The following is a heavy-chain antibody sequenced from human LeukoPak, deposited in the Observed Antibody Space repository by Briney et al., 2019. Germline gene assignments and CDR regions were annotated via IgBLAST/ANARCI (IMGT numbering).Heavy chain of an antibody. J-gene: IGHJ4*02. CDR1: GFTFSSYS. Sequence: PGGSLRLSCAASGFTFSSYSMNWVRQAPGKGLEWVSYISSSSSTIYYADSVKGRFTISRDNAKNSLYLQMNSLRAEDTAVYYCARDLRMDTAMVTGYWGQGTLVTVSS. D-gene: IGHD5-18*01. CDR2: ISSSSSTI. V-gene: IGHV3-48*04. CDR3: ARDLRMDTAMVTGY.